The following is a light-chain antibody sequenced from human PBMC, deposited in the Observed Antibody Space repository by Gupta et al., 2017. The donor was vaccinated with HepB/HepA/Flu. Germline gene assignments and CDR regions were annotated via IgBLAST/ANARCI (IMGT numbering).Light chain of an antibody. CDR3: QQYDSTPWT. CDR2: WAS. V-gene: IGKV4-1*01. Sequence: EIVMTQPPDSLTVSLGERATINCKSSQSGLYSSNNKNYIAWYQQKPGQPPKLLIYWASTRESGVPDRFSGRGSGTDFTLTISSLQAEDVAVYYCQQYDSTPWTFGQGTKVEIK. CDR1: QSGLYSSNNKNY. J-gene: IGKJ1*01.